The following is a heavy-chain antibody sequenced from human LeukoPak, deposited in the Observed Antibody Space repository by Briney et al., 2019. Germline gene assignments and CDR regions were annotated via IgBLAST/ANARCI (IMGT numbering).Heavy chain of an antibody. CDR2: IDWSGGRT. V-gene: IGHV3-20*04. D-gene: IGHD1-1*01. Sequence: GGSLRLSCAASGFTFDDYGMSWVRQAPGKGLEWVSGIDWSGGRTAYADSVKGRSTISRDNAKNSLYLQMNSLRAEDTAVYYCASSGVTNWDYFDYWGQGTLVTVSS. CDR3: ASSGVTNWDYFDY. CDR1: GFTFDDYG. J-gene: IGHJ4*02.